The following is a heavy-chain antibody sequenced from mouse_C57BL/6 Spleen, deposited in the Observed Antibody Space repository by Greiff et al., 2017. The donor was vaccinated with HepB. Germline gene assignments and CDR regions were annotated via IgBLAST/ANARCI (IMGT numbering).Heavy chain of an antibody. Sequence: EVQLQQSGPVLVKPGASVKMSCKASGYTFTDYYMNWVKQSHGKSLEWIGVINPYNGGTSYNQKFKGKATLTVDKSSSTAYMELNSLTSEDSAVYYGAREDYGRDWYFDVWGTGTTVTVSS. D-gene: IGHD1-1*01. CDR3: AREDYGRDWYFDV. J-gene: IGHJ1*03. V-gene: IGHV1-19*01. CDR2: INPYNGGT. CDR1: GYTFTDYY.